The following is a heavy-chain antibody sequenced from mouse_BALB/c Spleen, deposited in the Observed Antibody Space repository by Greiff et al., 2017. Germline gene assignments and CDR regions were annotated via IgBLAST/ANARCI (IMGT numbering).Heavy chain of an antibody. V-gene: IGHV1-5*01. CDR1: GYSFTSYW. CDR2: IYPGNSDT. CDR3: TRSTYRYDTGDCDY. Sequence: EVKLQESGTVLARPGASVKMSCKASGYSFTSYWMHWVKQRPGQGLEWIGAIYPGNSDTSYNQKFKGKAKLTAVTSASTAYMELSRLTNEDSAVYYWTRSTYRYDTGDCDYWGQGTTLTVS. J-gene: IGHJ2*01. D-gene: IGHD2-14*01.